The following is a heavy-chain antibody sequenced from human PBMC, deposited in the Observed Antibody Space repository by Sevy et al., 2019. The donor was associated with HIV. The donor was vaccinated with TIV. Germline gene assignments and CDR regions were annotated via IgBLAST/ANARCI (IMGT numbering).Heavy chain of an antibody. CDR2: ISYDGSNK. J-gene: IGHJ4*02. D-gene: IGHD4-17*01. Sequence: GGSLRLSCAASGFTFSYYAMHWVRQAPGKGLEWVALISYDGSNKYYADSVRGRFTISRDNSKNTLYLQMDSLRPEDTAVYYCARDFYEFGDPRGFDYWDQGTLVTVSS. CDR3: ARDFYEFGDPRGFDY. V-gene: IGHV3-30-3*01. CDR1: GFTFSYYA.